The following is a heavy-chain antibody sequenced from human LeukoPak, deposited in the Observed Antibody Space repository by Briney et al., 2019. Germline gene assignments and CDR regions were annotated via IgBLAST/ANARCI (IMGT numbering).Heavy chain of an antibody. CDR1: GYTFTGYY. CDR2: INPNSGGT. V-gene: IGHV1-2*04. CDR3: ARDDGGGLFDY. D-gene: IGHD1-26*01. J-gene: IGHJ4*02. Sequence: ASVKVSCKASGYTFTGYYMHWVRQAPGQGLEWMGWINPNSGGTNYAQKFQGWVTMTGDASISTAYMELSRLRSDDTAVYYCARDDGGGLFDYWGQGTLVTVSS.